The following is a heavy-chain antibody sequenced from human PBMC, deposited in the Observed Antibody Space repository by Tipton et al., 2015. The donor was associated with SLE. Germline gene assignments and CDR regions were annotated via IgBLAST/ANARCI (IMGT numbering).Heavy chain of an antibody. Sequence: SLRLSCAASGFIFSSYGMHLVRQAPGKGLEWVTAISYDVSNTYYADSVKGRFTISRDNSKNTLFLQMNSLRPEDTAVYYCARVNNFYGSGSFDYWGQGTLVTVSS. J-gene: IGHJ4*02. CDR2: ISYDVSNT. D-gene: IGHD3-10*01. CDR3: ARVNNFYGSGSFDY. V-gene: IGHV3-30*03. CDR1: GFIFSSYG.